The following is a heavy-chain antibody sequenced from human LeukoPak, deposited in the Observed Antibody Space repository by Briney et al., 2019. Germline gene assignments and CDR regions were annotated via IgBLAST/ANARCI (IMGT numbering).Heavy chain of an antibody. CDR1: GITFSNYA. CDR2: IGGSGGST. CDR3: ARDKRGLDY. J-gene: IGHJ4*02. Sequence: GGSLRLSCAASGITFSNYAMTWVRQAPGKGLEWVSGIGGSGGSTYYADSVKGRFTISRDNSKNTLYLQMNSLRAEDTAVYYCARDKRGLDYWGQGTLVTVSS. V-gene: IGHV3-23*01.